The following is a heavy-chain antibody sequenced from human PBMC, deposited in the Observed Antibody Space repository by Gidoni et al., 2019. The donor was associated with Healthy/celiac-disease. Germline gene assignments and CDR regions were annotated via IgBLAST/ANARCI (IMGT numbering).Heavy chain of an antibody. CDR2: IYSGGST. V-gene: IGHV3-66*01. CDR3: ARDRYIAAAGRYYYYGMDV. J-gene: IGHJ6*02. D-gene: IGHD6-13*01. CDR1: GFAVSSNY. Sequence: EVQLVESGGGLVQPGGSLRLSCAASGFAVSSNYMSWVRQAPGKGLEWVSVIYSGGSTYYADSVKGRFTISRDNSKNTLYLQMNSLRAEDTAVYYCARDRYIAAAGRYYYYGMDVWGQGTTVTVSS.